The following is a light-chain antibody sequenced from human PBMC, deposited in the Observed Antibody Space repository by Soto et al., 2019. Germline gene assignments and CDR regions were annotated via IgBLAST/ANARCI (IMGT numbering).Light chain of an antibody. CDR3: EACDVSLSACV. J-gene: IGLJ1*01. Sequence: QSVLTQPPSASGTAGQGVTISCSGGDSNIGSNSVYWYQHLPRMAPKLLIYYNNQRPSGVPDRFSGSRSGTSASLAIVGLRSEDEAVYYCEACDVSLSACVFGKGTKLTVL. CDR2: YNN. V-gene: IGLV1-47*02. CDR1: DSNIGSNS.